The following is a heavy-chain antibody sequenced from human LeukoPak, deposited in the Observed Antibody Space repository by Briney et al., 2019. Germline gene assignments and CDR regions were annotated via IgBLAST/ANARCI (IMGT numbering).Heavy chain of an antibody. J-gene: IGHJ4*02. V-gene: IGHV1-18*01. D-gene: IGHD5-12*01. CDR1: GYTFNSYG. Sequence: ASVKVSCKTSGYTFNSYGISWVRQAPGQGLEWMGWISAYNGNTNYAQKFQGRLTMTTDTSTSTAYMEMRSLRSDDTAVYYCARAEPLVATIVDYWSQGNLVTVSS. CDR3: ARAEPLVATIVDY. CDR2: ISAYNGNT.